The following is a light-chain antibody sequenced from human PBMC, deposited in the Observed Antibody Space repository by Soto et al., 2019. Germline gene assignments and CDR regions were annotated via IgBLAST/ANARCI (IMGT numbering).Light chain of an antibody. CDR1: SSNIGTDD. CDR2: RNN. Sequence: QSVLTQPPSASGTPGQRVTISCSGSSSNIGTDDVFWYLQFPGTAPKLLIYRNNQRPSGVSDRFSGSKSGTSASLAISGLRSEDEADYYCAAWDASLSGDVFGTGTKLTVL. V-gene: IGLV1-47*01. J-gene: IGLJ1*01. CDR3: AAWDASLSGDV.